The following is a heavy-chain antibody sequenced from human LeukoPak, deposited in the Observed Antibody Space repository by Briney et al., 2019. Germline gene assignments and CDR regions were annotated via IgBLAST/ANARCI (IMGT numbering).Heavy chain of an antibody. J-gene: IGHJ2*01. CDR1: GFTFSSYS. V-gene: IGHV3-21*01. D-gene: IGHD3/OR15-3a*01. CDR2: ISSSSSYI. CDR3: ARGGGLGYWYFDL. Sequence: GGSLRLSCAASGFTFSSYSMNWVRQAPRKGLEWVSSISSSSSYIYYADSVKGRFTISRDNAKNSLYLQMNSLRAEDTAVYYCARGGGLGYWYFDLWGRGTLVTVSS.